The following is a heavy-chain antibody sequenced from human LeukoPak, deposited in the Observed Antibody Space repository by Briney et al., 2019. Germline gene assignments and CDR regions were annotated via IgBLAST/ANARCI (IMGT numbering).Heavy chain of an antibody. CDR3: AKVNDPVTVYYYGMDV. CDR2: ISGSGDNT. Sequence: GGSLRLSCAASGFTFSSYAMSWVRQPPGKGLEWVSGISGSGDNTYYADSVKGRFTISRDNSKNTLYLQMNSLRAEDTAVYYCAKVNDPVTVYYYGMDVWGQGTTVTVSS. D-gene: IGHD2-21*02. V-gene: IGHV3-23*01. J-gene: IGHJ6*02. CDR1: GFTFSSYA.